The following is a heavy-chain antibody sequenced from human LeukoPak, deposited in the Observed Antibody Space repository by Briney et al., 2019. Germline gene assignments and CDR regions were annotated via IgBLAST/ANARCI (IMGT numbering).Heavy chain of an antibody. J-gene: IGHJ4*02. Sequence: SETLSLTCIVSGGSISSHYWSWIRQPPGKGLECIGNIYYSGSTNYNPSIKSRVTISIDTSKNQFSLKLSSVTAADTAVYYCARGPGMATIKDWGQGTLVTVSS. D-gene: IGHD5-24*01. V-gene: IGHV4-59*11. CDR2: IYYSGST. CDR1: GGSISSHY. CDR3: ARGPGMATIKD.